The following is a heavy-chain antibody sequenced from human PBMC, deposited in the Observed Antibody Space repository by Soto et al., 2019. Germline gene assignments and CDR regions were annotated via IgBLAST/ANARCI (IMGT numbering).Heavy chain of an antibody. D-gene: IGHD3-3*01. J-gene: IGHJ5*02. V-gene: IGHV4-30-4*01. Sequence: QVQLQQSGPGLVKPSQTLSLTCTVSGGSISSGASYWSWIRQSPEKGLEWLGYINDSGSTYYKPSLKSRLMNSIATSKTQFSLRLRPVTAADAAVYYCARGPARPYYALWSGSGLGFDPWGQGTLVTVSS. CDR1: GGSISSGASY. CDR2: INDSGST. CDR3: ARGPARPYYALWSGSGLGFDP.